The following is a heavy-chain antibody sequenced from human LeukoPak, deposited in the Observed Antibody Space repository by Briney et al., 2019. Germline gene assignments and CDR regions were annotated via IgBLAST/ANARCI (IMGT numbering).Heavy chain of an antibody. CDR3: AKGLGITIFGVVDYYYMDV. J-gene: IGHJ6*03. Sequence: GGSLRLSCAASGFTFSSYAMSWVRQAPGKGREWVSGISGSSGNTYYADSVKGRFTISRDNSKNTLYLQMNSLRAEDTAVYYCAKGLGITIFGVVDYYYMDVWGKGTTVTVSS. D-gene: IGHD3-3*01. CDR1: GFTFSSYA. CDR2: ISGSSGNT. V-gene: IGHV3-23*01.